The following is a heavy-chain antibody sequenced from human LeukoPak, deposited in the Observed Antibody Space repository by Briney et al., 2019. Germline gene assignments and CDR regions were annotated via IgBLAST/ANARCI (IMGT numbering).Heavy chain of an antibody. CDR2: ISSSGST. D-gene: IGHD2-21*01. CDR1: GGSINNNY. V-gene: IGHV4-59*08. CDR3: AKRAVTTAGDSWFDP. Sequence: SETLSLTCTVSGGSINNNYWGWFRQPPGKGLEWLGYISSSGSTTYNPSLESRLAISIDTSKNHFSLKLSSVTAADTAVYFCAKRAVTTAGDSWFDPWGQGTLVT. J-gene: IGHJ5*02.